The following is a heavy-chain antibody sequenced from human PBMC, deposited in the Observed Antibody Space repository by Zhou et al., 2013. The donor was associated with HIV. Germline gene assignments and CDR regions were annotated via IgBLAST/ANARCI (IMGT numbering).Heavy chain of an antibody. V-gene: IGHV1-18*01. CDR1: GYTFTSYG. J-gene: IGHJ4*02. CDR2: ISAYNGNT. D-gene: IGHD3-10*01. CDR3: AREISNGSGSYWRGFRGLFDY. Sequence: QVQLVQSGAEVKKPGASVKVSCKASGYTFTSYGISWVRQAPGQGLEWMGWISAYNGNTNYAQKLQGRVTMTTDTSTSTAYMELRSLRSDDTAVYYCAREISNGSGSYWRGFRGLFDYWGQGTLVTVSS.